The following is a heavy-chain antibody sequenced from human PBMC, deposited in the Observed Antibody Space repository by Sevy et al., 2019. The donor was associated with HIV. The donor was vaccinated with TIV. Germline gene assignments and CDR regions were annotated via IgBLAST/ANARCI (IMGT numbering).Heavy chain of an antibody. CDR2: INWNGGST. J-gene: IGHJ5*02. V-gene: IGHV3-20*04. CDR3: ASDLFYCSGDCYGNWFDP. D-gene: IGHD2-21*02. Sequence: GGSLRLSCAASGFTFGDYGMSWVRQAPGKGLEWVSGINWNGGSTGYSDSVRGRFTISRDNAKNSLYLQMNSLRAEDTALYYCASDLFYCSGDCYGNWFDPWGQGTLVTVSS. CDR1: GFTFGDYG.